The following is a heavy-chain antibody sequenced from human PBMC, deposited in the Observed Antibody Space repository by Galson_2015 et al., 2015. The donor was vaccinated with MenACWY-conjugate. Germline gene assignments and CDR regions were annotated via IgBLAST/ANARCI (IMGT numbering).Heavy chain of an antibody. CDR1: GFTFNQYW. D-gene: IGHD5-24*01. Sequence: SLRLSCAASGFTFNQYWMHWVRQAPGKGLVWVSRISPDGSVTNYADSVKGRFTLSRDNAKNTLYLQMNSLRGDDTAVYYCTRGNDGSGRFDPWGQGPLVPVPS. CDR3: TRGNDGSGRFDP. CDR2: ISPDGSVT. J-gene: IGHJ5*02. V-gene: IGHV3-74*01.